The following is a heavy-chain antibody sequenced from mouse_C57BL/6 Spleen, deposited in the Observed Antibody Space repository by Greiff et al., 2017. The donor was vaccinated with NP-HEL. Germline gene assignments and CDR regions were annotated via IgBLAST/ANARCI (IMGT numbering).Heavy chain of an antibody. D-gene: IGHD2-10*01. CDR2: ISSGSSTI. V-gene: IGHV5-17*01. CDR1: GFTFSDYG. Sequence: EVMLVESGGGLVKPGGSLKLSCAASGFTFSDYGMHWVRQAPEKGLEWVAYISSGSSTIYYADTVKGRFTISRDNAKNTLFLQMTSLRSEDTAMYYCATSYGPAWFAYWGQGTLVTVSA. J-gene: IGHJ3*01. CDR3: ATSYGPAWFAY.